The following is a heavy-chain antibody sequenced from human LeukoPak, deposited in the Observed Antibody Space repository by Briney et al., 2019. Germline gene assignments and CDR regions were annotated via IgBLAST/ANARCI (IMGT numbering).Heavy chain of an antibody. J-gene: IGHJ4*02. V-gene: IGHV3-30*18. D-gene: IGHD3-9*01. Sequence: GGSLRLSCAASGFTFSSYGMHRVRQAPGKGLEWVAVISYDGSNKYYADPVKGRFTISRDNSKNTLYLQMNSLRAEDTAVYYCAKDRATYYDISYYFDYWGQGTLVTVSS. CDR3: AKDRATYYDISYYFDY. CDR2: ISYDGSNK. CDR1: GFTFSSYG.